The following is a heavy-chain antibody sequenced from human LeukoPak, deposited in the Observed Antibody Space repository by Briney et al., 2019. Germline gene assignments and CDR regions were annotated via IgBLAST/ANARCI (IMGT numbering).Heavy chain of an antibody. CDR2: ISDSSGTI. Sequence: PGGSLRLSCTASGFTVSNNYMNWVRQAPGKGLEWLSYISDSSGTIFYADSVKGRFTISRDNAKNSLYLQMNSLRAEDTAVYYCARDGCLWGQGTLVTVSS. CDR3: ARDGCL. J-gene: IGHJ4*02. CDR1: GFTVSNNY. V-gene: IGHV3-48*01. D-gene: IGHD2-8*01.